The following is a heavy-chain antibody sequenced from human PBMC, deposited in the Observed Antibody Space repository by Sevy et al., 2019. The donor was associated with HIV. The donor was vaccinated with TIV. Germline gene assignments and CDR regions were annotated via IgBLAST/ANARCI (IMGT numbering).Heavy chain of an antibody. J-gene: IGHJ4*02. CDR1: GGSFSGYY. CDR2: INHSGST. Sequence: SETLSLTCAVYGGSFSGYYWSWIRQPPGKGLEWIGEINHSGSTNYNPSLKSRVTISVDTSKNQFSLKLSSVTAADTAVYYCARGTGDSSGYYYFDYWGPGTLVTVSS. CDR3: ARGTGDSSGYYYFDY. D-gene: IGHD3-22*01. V-gene: IGHV4-34*01.